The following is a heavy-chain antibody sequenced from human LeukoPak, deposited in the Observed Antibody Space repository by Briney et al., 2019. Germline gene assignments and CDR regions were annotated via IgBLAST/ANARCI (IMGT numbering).Heavy chain of an antibody. V-gene: IGHV5-51*01. D-gene: IGHD3-10*01. CDR2: IYPGDSDT. CDR3: ATHFYSATWFSPGYDY. J-gene: IGHJ4*02. Sequence: GESLKISCKDSGYSFTSYWIGWLRQMPGKGLEWMGIIYPGDSDTSYSPSFQGQVTISADKSISTAYLQWSSLKASDTAMYYCATHFYSATWFSPGYDYLGQGTLVTVSS. CDR1: GYSFTSYW.